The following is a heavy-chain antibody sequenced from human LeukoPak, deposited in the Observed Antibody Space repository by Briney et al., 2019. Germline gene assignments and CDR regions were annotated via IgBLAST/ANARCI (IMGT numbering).Heavy chain of an antibody. J-gene: IGHJ4*02. V-gene: IGHV1-18*01. CDR3: GRVPSTLYDFWSAYFIDY. D-gene: IGHD3-3*01. Sequence: GASVTVSCKASGYTFTSYGLSWVRQAPGQGLQWMGWISTYNGHTKSAQKFQGRVTMTTDTSTSTAYMELRSLRSDDTAVYYCGRVPSTLYDFWSAYFIDYWGQGTLVSVSS. CDR1: GYTFTSYG. CDR2: ISTYNGHT.